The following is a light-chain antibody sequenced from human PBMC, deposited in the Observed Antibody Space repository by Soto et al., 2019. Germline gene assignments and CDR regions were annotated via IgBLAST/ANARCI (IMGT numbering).Light chain of an antibody. V-gene: IGKV3-20*01. J-gene: IGKJ2*01. CDR3: QQYDSSFMYT. Sequence: EIVLTQSPGTLSLSPGERATLSCRASQSVSSSYLAWYQQKPGQAPRLLIYGASSRSTGIPDRFSGSGSGTDFSLTNSRLEPEDFAVDYCQQYDSSFMYTFGQVTKLEIK. CDR1: QSVSSSY. CDR2: GAS.